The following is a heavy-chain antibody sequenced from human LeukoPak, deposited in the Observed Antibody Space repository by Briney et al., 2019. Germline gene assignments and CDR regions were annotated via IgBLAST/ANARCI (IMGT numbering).Heavy chain of an antibody. CDR2: IMPMFGKT. CDR1: GYTLIGYY. Sequence: GASVKVSCKSSGYTLIGYYIHWVRQAPGQGLEWMGGIMPMFGKTNYAQKFQGRVTTTADKATSTAYMELSSLRSEDTAVYYCAGGRTDIVVVPATLRNYYFDYWGQGTLVTVSS. V-gene: IGHV1-69*06. CDR3: AGGRTDIVVVPATLRNYYFDY. D-gene: IGHD2-2*01. J-gene: IGHJ4*02.